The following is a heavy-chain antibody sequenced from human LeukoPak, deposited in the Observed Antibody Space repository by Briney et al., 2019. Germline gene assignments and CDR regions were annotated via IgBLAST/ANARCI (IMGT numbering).Heavy chain of an antibody. D-gene: IGHD1-26*01. Sequence: KTSETLSLTCTVSGDSISSGGYYWSWIRQPPGKGLEWIGYIYHSGSTYYNPSLKSRVTISVDRSKNQFSLKLSSVTAADTAVYYCARDSPVGASTGDYWGQGTLVTVSS. CDR2: IYHSGST. J-gene: IGHJ4*02. V-gene: IGHV4-30-2*01. CDR3: ARDSPVGASTGDY. CDR1: GDSISSGGYY.